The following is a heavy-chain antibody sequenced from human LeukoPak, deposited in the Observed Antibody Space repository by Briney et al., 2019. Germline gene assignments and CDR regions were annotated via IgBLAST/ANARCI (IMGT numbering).Heavy chain of an antibody. J-gene: IGHJ4*02. CDR2: IYTSGST. CDR3: ARYYYESSGYYVLDY. D-gene: IGHD3-22*01. Sequence: SETLSLTCTVSGGSISSYYWSWIRQPAGKGLEWIGRIYTSGSTNYNPSLKSRVTISVDTSRNQFSLKLSSLTAADTAVYYCARYYYESSGYYVLDYWGQGALVTVPS. CDR1: GGSISSYY. V-gene: IGHV4-4*07.